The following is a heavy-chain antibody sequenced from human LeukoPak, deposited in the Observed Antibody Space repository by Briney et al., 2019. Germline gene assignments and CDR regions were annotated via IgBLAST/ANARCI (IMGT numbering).Heavy chain of an antibody. D-gene: IGHD3-10*01. V-gene: IGHV1-18*01. CDR3: ARDNSHPTTGVFGGRVYWFDP. Sequence: ASVKVSCKASGYTFTSYGISWVRQAPGQGLEWMGWISAYNGNTNYVQKLQGRVAMTTDTSTSTAYMELRSLRSDDTAVYYCARDNSHPTTGVFGGRVYWFDPWGQGTLVTVSS. J-gene: IGHJ5*02. CDR1: GYTFTSYG. CDR2: ISAYNGNT.